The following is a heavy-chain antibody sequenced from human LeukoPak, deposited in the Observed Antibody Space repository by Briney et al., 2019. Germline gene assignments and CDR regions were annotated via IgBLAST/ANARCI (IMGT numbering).Heavy chain of an antibody. D-gene: IGHD1-1*01. Sequence: GGSLRLSCAASGFTFSSYSMNWVRQAPGKGLEWVSFISTSSSYIHNADSVKGRFTISRDNAENSLYLQMNSLRAEDTAVYYCAKGDWNYPDYWGQGTLVTVSS. J-gene: IGHJ4*02. CDR1: GFTFSSYS. CDR2: ISTSSSYI. V-gene: IGHV3-21*01. CDR3: AKGDWNYPDY.